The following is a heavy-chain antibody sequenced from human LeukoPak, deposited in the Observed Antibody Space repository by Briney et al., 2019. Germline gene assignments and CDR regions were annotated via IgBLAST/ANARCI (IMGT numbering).Heavy chain of an antibody. CDR3: ASTIFGVYYYYGMDV. CDR1: GFTFSSYS. D-gene: IGHD3-3*01. Sequence: GGSLRLSCAASGFTFSSYSMNWVRQAPGKGLEWVSYISSSSSTIYYADSVKGRFTISRDNAKNSLYLQMSSLRAEDTAVYYCASTIFGVYYYYGMDVWGQGTTVTVSS. V-gene: IGHV3-48*01. J-gene: IGHJ6*02. CDR2: ISSSSSTI.